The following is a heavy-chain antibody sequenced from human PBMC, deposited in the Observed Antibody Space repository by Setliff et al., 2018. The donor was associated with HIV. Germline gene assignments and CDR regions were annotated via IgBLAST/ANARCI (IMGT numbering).Heavy chain of an antibody. Sequence: GASVKVSCKSSGYTFTSYYIHWVRQAAGQGLEWMGWMNPNTGDTGYAPKVQGRVSMTRDTSISTAYMALSSLRSEDTAVYYCARRPCDRASCSFDFWGQGTLVTVSS. D-gene: IGHD2-2*01. CDR1: GYTFTSYY. CDR3: ARRPCDRASCSFDF. V-gene: IGHV1-8*02. CDR2: MNPNTGDT. J-gene: IGHJ4*02.